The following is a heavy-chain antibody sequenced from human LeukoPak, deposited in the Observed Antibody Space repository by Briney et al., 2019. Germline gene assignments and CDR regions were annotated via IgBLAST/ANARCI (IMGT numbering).Heavy chain of an antibody. D-gene: IGHD6-19*01. CDR2: IGDDGSTT. V-gene: IGHV3-74*01. CDR1: GFTFSRYW. J-gene: IGHJ4*02. CDR3: ARDIAVAGTFFDY. Sequence: GGSLRLSCAASGFTFSRYWMHWVRQAPGKGLVWVSRIGDDGSTTAYADSVKGRFTISRDNAKNTLYLQMNSLRAEDTAVYYCARDIAVAGTFFDYWGQGTLVTVSS.